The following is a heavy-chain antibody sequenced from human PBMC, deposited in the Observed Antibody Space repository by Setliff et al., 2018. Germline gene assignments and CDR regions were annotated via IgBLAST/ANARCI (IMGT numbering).Heavy chain of an antibody. V-gene: IGHV1-18*01. J-gene: IGHJ4*02. CDR3: TRGPPDFVVAPAAGKFDY. D-gene: IGHD2-2*01. CDR2: ISA. Sequence: ASVKVSCKTSGYSFTNYGINWVRQAPGQGLEWMGWISAYARKFQGRVTMTTDTSTNTAYMELRSLRSDDTAVYYCTRGPPDFVVAPAAGKFDYWGQGTLVTVSS. CDR1: GYSFTNYG.